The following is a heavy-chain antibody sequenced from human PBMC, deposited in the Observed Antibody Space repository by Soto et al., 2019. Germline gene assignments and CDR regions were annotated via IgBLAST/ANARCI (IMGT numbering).Heavy chain of an antibody. CDR2: INHSGST. J-gene: IGHJ5*02. V-gene: IGHV4-34*01. CDR3: ARSGSVVVAAIVRGARRFDR. CDR1: GGSFSGYY. D-gene: IGHD2-15*01. Sequence: QVQLQQWGAGLLKPSETLSLTCAVYGGSFSGYYWSWIRQPPGKGLEWIGEINHSGSTNYNPSLKSRVTISVDTSKNQFSLKLSSVTAADTAVYYCARSGSVVVAAIVRGARRFDRWGQGTLVTVSS.